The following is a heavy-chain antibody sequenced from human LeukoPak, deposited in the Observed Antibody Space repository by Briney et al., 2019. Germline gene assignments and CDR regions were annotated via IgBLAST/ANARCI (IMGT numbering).Heavy chain of an antibody. Sequence: AASVKVSCKASGGTFSSYAISWVRQAPGQGLEWMGGIIPIFGTANYAQKFQGRVTITADESTSTAYMELSSLRSEDTAVYYCATTDYYDSSAFDYWGQGTLVTVSS. J-gene: IGHJ4*02. CDR2: IIPIFGTA. CDR1: GGTFSSYA. CDR3: ATTDYYDSSAFDY. D-gene: IGHD3-22*01. V-gene: IGHV1-69*13.